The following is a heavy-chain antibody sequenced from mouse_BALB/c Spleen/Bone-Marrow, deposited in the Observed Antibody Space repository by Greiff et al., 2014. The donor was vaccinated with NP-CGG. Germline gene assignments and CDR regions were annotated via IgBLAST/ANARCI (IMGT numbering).Heavy chain of an antibody. V-gene: IGHV1S81*02. CDR1: GYTFTSYY. CDR2: INPSNGGT. Sequence: QVHVKQSGAELVKPGASVKLSCKASGYTFTSYYMYWVKQRPGQGLEWIGGINPSNGGTNFNEKFKSKATLTVDKSSSTAYMQLSSLTSEDSAVYYCTRSEPFAYWGQGTLVTVS. CDR3: TRSEPFAY. J-gene: IGHJ3*01.